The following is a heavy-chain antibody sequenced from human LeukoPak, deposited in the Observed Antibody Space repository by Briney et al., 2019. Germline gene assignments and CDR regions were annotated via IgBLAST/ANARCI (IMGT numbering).Heavy chain of an antibody. V-gene: IGHV1-2*02. J-gene: IGHJ4*02. D-gene: IGHD5-24*01. CDR3: ARAFRDGYNWGYYFDY. CDR1: GYTFTGYY. Sequence: ASVTVSCKASGYTFTGYYMHWVRQAPGQGLEWMGWINPNSGGTNYAQNFQGRVTMTRDTSISTAYMELSRLRSDDTAVYYCARAFRDGYNWGYYFDYWGQGTLVTVSS. CDR2: INPNSGGT.